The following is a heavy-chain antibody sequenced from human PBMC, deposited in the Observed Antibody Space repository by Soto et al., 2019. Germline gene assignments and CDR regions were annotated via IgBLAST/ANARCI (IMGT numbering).Heavy chain of an antibody. CDR1: GFTFSGSA. D-gene: IGHD3-9*01. CDR2: IRNKANNYAT. Sequence: PGGSLRLSCSASGFTFSGSAMHWVRQASGKGLEWVGRIRNKANNYATAYAASVRGRFTISRDDSKNTAYLQMNSLKTEDTAVYYCNASAYDIFLDYWAQGRLVTVSS. CDR3: NASAYDIFLDY. V-gene: IGHV3-73*01. J-gene: IGHJ4*02.